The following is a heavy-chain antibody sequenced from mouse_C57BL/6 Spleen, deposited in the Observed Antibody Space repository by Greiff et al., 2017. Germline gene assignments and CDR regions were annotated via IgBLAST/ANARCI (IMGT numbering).Heavy chain of an antibody. CDR3: ARWGSYYGYDVDD. J-gene: IGHJ2*01. CDR1: GFNIKNTY. Sequence: VQLKQSVAELVRPGASVKLSCTASGFNIKNTYMHWVKQRPEQGLEWIGRIDPANGNTKYAPKFQGKAPITADTSSNTAYLQLSSLTSEDTAIYYGARWGSYYGYDVDDWGQGTTLTVSS. D-gene: IGHD2-9*01. CDR2: IDPANGNT. V-gene: IGHV14-3*01.